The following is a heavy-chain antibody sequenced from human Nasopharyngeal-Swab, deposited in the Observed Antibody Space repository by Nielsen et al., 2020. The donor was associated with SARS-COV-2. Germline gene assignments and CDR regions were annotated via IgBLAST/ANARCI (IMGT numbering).Heavy chain of an antibody. V-gene: IGHV4-4*02. Sequence: IRQRPGKGLEWIGEIYSTGSTNYNPSLRSRVTMSVDKSKNQFSLKLSSVTAADTAVYYCARRGLVGVTISFDYWGQGTLVTVSS. D-gene: IGHD1-26*01. CDR2: IYSTGST. J-gene: IGHJ4*02. CDR3: ARRGLVGVTISFDY.